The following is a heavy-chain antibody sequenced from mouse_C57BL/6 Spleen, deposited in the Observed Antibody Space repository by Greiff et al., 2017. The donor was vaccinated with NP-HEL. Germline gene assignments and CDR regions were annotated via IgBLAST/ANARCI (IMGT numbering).Heavy chain of an antibody. CDR3: ARDGLIYYYGSSPYYFDY. Sequence: EVKLMESEGGLVQPGSSMKLSCTASGFTFSDYYMAWVRQVPEKGLEWVANINYDGSSTYYLDSLKSRFIISRDNAKNILYLQMSSLKSEDTATYYCARDGLIYYYGSSPYYFDYWGQGTTLTVSS. V-gene: IGHV5-16*01. CDR2: INYDGSST. CDR1: GFTFSDYY. J-gene: IGHJ2*01. D-gene: IGHD1-1*01.